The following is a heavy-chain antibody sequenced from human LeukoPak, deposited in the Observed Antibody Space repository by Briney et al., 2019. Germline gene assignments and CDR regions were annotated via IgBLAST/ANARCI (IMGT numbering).Heavy chain of an antibody. Sequence: PGGTLRLSCAASGFSFSIYGMSWVRQAPGKGLHWLSAISANGINTYYADSVKGRFTISRDNSKNTLYLHMHRLRADDTALYYCAKDLHGAFDYWGQGILVTVSS. CDR2: ISANGINT. J-gene: IGHJ4*02. D-gene: IGHD3-10*01. CDR3: AKDLHGAFDY. V-gene: IGHV3-23*01. CDR1: GFSFSIYG.